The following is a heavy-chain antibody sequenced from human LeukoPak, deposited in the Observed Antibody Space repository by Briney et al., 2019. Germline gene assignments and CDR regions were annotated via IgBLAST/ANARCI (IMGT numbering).Heavy chain of an antibody. J-gene: IGHJ5*02. Sequence: ASVKVSCKASGYTFTGYYMHWVRQAPGQGLEWMGRINPNSGGTNYAQKFQGRVTMTRDTSISTAYMELSRPRSDDTAVYYCARGPRNCTNGVCLNWFDPWGQGTLVTVSS. D-gene: IGHD2-8*01. CDR3: ARGPRNCTNGVCLNWFDP. CDR1: GYTFTGYY. V-gene: IGHV1-2*06. CDR2: INPNSGGT.